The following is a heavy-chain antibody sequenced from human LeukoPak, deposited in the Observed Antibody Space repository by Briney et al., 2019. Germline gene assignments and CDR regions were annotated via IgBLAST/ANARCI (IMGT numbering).Heavy chain of an antibody. CDR2: ISSGSSYI. Sequence: GGSLRLSCAASGFIFSDYSMNWVRQAPGKGLEWVSSISSGSSYIYYADSVKGRFTISRDNGKTSLYLQMSSLRTEDTAVYYCARGRVYNGYDPFDYWGQGTLVTVSS. V-gene: IGHV3-21*01. J-gene: IGHJ4*02. CDR3: ARGRVYNGYDPFDY. CDR1: GFIFSDYS. D-gene: IGHD5-12*01.